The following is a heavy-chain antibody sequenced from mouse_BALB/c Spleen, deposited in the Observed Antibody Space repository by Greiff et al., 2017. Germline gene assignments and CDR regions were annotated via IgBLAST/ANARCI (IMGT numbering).Heavy chain of an antibody. CDR1: GFTFSSYA. Sequence: EVQGVESGGGLVKPGGSLKLSCAASGFTFSSYAMSWVRQSPEKRLEWVAEISSGGSYTYYPDTVTGRFTISRDNAKNTLYLEMSSLRSEDTAMYYCARLFYAMDYWGQGTSVTVSS. CDR3: ARLFYAMDY. V-gene: IGHV5-9-4*01. J-gene: IGHJ4*01. CDR2: ISSGGSYT.